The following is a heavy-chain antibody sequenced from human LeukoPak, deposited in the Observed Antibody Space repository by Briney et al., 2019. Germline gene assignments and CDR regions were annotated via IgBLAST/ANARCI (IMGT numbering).Heavy chain of an antibody. CDR3: AKVGRSGWSSSGGDF. D-gene: IGHD6-19*01. V-gene: IGHV3-23*01. CDR1: GFTFSSYA. Sequence: GGSLRLSCAASGFTFSSYAMSWVRQAPGKGLEWVSTISGSGGSTYYADSVKGRFTISRDNSKNTLYLQMNSLRAEDTAVYYCAKVGRSGWSSSGGDFWGQGTLVTVSS. CDR2: ISGSGGST. J-gene: IGHJ4*02.